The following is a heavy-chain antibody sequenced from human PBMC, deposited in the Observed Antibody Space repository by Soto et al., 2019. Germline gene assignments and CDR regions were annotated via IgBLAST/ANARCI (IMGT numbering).Heavy chain of an antibody. V-gene: IGHV4-59*01. J-gene: IGHJ5*02. D-gene: IGHD3-22*01. CDR2: IYYSGST. Sequence: DTLSLTCTVSGGSISSYYWSWIRQPPGKGLEWIGYIYYSGSTNYNPSLKSRVTISVDTSKNQFSLKLSSVTAADTAVYYCARVVGYYYDSSGYPSGWFDPWGQGTLVTVSS. CDR3: ARVVGYYYDSSGYPSGWFDP. CDR1: GGSISSYY.